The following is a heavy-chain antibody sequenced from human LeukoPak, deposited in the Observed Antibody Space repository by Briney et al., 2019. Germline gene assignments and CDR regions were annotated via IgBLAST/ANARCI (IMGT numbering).Heavy chain of an antibody. J-gene: IGHJ4*02. CDR2: VYYSGSA. V-gene: IGHV4-39*07. CDR3: ARGGGNYLDGLDF. CDR1: GGSISSSTYY. Sequence: SETLSLTCTVSGGSISSSTYYWDWIRQPPGKRLEWIGSVYYSGSAYFNPSLKSRATISLDTSENQFSLNLTSVTAADTAVYYCARGGGNYLDGLDFWGQGTLVTVSS. D-gene: IGHD1-26*01.